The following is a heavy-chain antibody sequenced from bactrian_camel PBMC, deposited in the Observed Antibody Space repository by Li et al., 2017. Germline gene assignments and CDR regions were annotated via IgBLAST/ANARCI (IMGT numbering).Heavy chain of an antibody. V-gene: IGHV3S54*01. J-gene: IGHJ6*01. CDR3: ATEPDGGFCSPSNDFSY. CDR1: DNRYTC. Sequence: QVQLVESGGGSMQTGGSLKITCDGHDNRYTCMAWFRQTPQKDREEVAILYTGDGATYYTHSSVKGRFTISRDNARNTVYLQMNDLKPEDSAMYYCATEPDGGFCSPSNDFSYWGQGTQVTVS. D-gene: IGHD2*01. CDR2: LYTGDGAT.